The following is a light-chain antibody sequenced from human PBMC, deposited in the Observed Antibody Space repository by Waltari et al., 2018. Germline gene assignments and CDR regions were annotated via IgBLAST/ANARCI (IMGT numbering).Light chain of an antibody. J-gene: IGKJ3*01. CDR2: LGS. CDR1: QSLLHSNGYNY. V-gene: IGKV2-28*01. CDR3: MQALQTPFT. Sequence: DIVMTQSPLSLPVTTGEPASISCRSSQSLLHSNGYNYLHWYLQKPGQSPQLLIHLGSNRASGVPDRFSGSGSGTDFTLKIRRVEAEDVGVYYCMQALQTPFTFGPGTKVDVK.